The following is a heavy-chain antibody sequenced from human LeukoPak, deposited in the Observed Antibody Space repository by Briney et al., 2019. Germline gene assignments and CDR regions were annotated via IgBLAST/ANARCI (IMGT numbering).Heavy chain of an antibody. Sequence: SETLSLTCTVSGGSTSSTTYYWGWIRQPPGKGLEWIGSIYYSGSTYYNPSLKSRVTISVDTSKNQFSLKLSSVTAADTAVYYCARDGGAAAGTFIDYWGQGTLVTVSS. CDR1: GGSTSSTTYY. J-gene: IGHJ4*02. CDR3: ARDGGAAAGTFIDY. D-gene: IGHD6-13*01. V-gene: IGHV4-39*07. CDR2: IYYSGST.